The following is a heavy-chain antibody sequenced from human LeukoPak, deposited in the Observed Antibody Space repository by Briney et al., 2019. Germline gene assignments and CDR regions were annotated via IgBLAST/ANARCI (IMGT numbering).Heavy chain of an antibody. CDR1: GFTFSDYY. CDR3: ARVSDISVAAYFDY. V-gene: IGHV3-11*01. D-gene: IGHD6-19*01. CDR2: ISSSGSTI. Sequence: PGGSLRLSCAASGFTFSDYYMSWIRQAPGKGLEWVSYISSSGSTIYYADSVKGRFTISRDNAKNSPYLQMNSLRAEDTALYYCARVSDISVAAYFDYWGQGTLVTVSS. J-gene: IGHJ4*02.